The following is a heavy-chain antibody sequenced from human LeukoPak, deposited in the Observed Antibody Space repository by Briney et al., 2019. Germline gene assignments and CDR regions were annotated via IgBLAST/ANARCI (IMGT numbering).Heavy chain of an antibody. CDR1: GGTFSSYA. J-gene: IGHJ4*02. D-gene: IGHD3-3*01. CDR2: IIPIFGTA. CDR3: ARESITIFGVVITSFDY. V-gene: IGHV1-69*05. Sequence: AASVKVSCKASGGTFSSYAISWVRQAPGQGLEWMGRIIPIFGTANYAQKFQGRVTITTDESTSTAYMELSSLRSEDTAVYYCARESITIFGVVITSFDYWGQGTLVTVSS.